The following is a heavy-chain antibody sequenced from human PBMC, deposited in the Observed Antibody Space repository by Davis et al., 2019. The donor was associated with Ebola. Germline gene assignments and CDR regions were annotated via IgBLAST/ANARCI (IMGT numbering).Heavy chain of an antibody. CDR1: GGSISSSSYY. CDR3: ARHRLGFVVIIGWFDP. V-gene: IGHV4-39*01. CDR2: IYYSGST. J-gene: IGHJ5*02. Sequence: SETLSLTCTVSGGSISSSSYYWGWIRQPPGKGLEWIGSIYYSGSTYYNPSLKSRVTISVDTSKNQFSLKLSSVTAADTAVYYCARHRLGFVVIIGWFDPWGQGTLVTVSS. D-gene: IGHD3-3*01.